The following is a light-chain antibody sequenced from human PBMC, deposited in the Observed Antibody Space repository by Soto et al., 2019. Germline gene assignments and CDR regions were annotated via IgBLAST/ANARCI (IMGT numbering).Light chain of an antibody. CDR2: EVN. V-gene: IGLV2-8*01. CDR3: SSFAGSNNVL. CDR1: NSDVGGYDF. Sequence: SALTQPPSASGSPGQSVTISCTGTNSDVGGYDFVSWYQQHPGKAPKLMIYEVNKRPSGVPDRFSGSKSGNTASLTVSGLQAEDEASYYCSSFAGSNNVLFGGGTQLTVL. J-gene: IGLJ3*02.